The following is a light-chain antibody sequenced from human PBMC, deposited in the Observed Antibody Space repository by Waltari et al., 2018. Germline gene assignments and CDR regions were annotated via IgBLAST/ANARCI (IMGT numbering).Light chain of an antibody. V-gene: IGKV1-5*03. CDR1: QSISSW. J-gene: IGKJ5*01. CDR2: KAS. Sequence: DIQMTQSPSTLSASVGDRVTITCRASQSISSWLAWYQQKPGKAPKLLIYKASSLESGVPSRFSGSGSGTEFTRTIRSLQPDDFATYYCQQYNSHSSITFGQGTRLEI. CDR3: QQYNSHSSIT.